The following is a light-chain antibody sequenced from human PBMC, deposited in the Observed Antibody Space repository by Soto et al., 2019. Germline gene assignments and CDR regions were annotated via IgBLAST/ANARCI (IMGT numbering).Light chain of an antibody. J-gene: IGKJ1*01. Sequence: DSVMTPSPLSLPVTPEEPASISCRSSQSLLHSNGYNYLDWYLQKPGQSPQLLIYLGSNRASGVPDRFSGSGSGTDFTLKISRVEAEDVGVYYCMQALQIRTFGQGTKVDIK. CDR3: MQALQIRT. CDR1: QSLLHSNGYNY. V-gene: IGKV2-28*01. CDR2: LGS.